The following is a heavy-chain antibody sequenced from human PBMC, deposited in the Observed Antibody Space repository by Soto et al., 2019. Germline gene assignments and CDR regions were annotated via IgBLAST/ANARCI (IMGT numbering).Heavy chain of an antibody. CDR2: IYHSGST. J-gene: IGHJ4*02. Sequence: QLQLQESGSGLVKPSQTLSLTCVVSGGSIRSGGYSWSWIRQSPGKGLEWIGYIYHSGSTYYNPSLKSRVTISVDRSKNHFSLNLSSVTAADTAVYYCARGRGPSYGFDYWGQGTLVTVSS. V-gene: IGHV4-30-2*06. CDR3: ARGRGPSYGFDY. CDR1: GGSIRSGGYS. D-gene: IGHD5-18*01.